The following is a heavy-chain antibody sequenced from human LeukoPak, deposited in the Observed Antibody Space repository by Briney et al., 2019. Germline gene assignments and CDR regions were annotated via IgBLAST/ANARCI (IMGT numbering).Heavy chain of an antibody. V-gene: IGHV3-30-3*01. D-gene: IGHD3-22*01. CDR1: GFTFSSYA. J-gene: IGHJ4*02. CDR3: AKEVWLFYFDY. Sequence: GGSLRLSCAASGFTFSSYAIHWVRQAPGKGLEWVAVISYDGSNKYYADSVKGRFTISRDNSKNTLYLQMNSLRAEDTAVYYCAKEVWLFYFDYWGQGTLVTVSS. CDR2: ISYDGSNK.